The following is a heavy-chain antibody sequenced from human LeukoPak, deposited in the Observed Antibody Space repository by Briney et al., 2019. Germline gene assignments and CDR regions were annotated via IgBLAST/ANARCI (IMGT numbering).Heavy chain of an antibody. CDR1: GFTFSSYS. Sequence: GESLRLSCAASGFTFSSYSMSWVRQAPGKGLEWVSAIICSGGSTYYADSVKGRFTISRDNSKNTLYLQMNSLRAEDTAVYYCAKRVVPTAIPDYWGQGTLVTVSS. V-gene: IGHV3-23*01. CDR3: AKRVVPTAIPDY. D-gene: IGHD2-2*01. CDR2: IICSGGST. J-gene: IGHJ4*02.